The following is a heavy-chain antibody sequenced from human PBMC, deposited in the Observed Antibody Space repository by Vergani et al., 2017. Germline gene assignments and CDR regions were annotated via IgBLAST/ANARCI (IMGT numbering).Heavy chain of an antibody. J-gene: IGHJ5*02. CDR3: AREQRITIFGVAKSNWFDP. CDR2: ISSSGSTI. Sequence: QVQLVESGGGLVKPGGSLRLSCAASGFTFSDYYMSWIRQAPGKGLEWVSYISSSGSTIYYADSVKGRFTIARDNAKNSLYLQMNSLRAEDTAVYYCAREQRITIFGVAKSNWFDPWGQGTLVTVSS. D-gene: IGHD3-3*01. CDR1: GFTFSDYY. V-gene: IGHV3-11*01.